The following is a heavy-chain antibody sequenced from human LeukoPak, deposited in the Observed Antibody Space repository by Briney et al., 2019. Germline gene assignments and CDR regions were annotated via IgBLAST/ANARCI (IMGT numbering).Heavy chain of an antibody. D-gene: IGHD3-3*01. CDR3: ARGWLSGLRAFDI. CDR1: GGSISSSSYH. V-gene: IGHV4-39*07. J-gene: IGHJ3*02. CDR2: IYYSRST. Sequence: SETLSLTCTVSGGSISSSSYHWGWIRQPPGKGLEWIGSIYYSRSTYYNPSLKSRVTISVDTSKNQFSLKLSSVTAADTAVYYCARGWLSGLRAFDIWGQGTMVTVSS.